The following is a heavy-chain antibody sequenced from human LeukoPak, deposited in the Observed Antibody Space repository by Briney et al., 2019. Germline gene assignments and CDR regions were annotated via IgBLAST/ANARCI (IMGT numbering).Heavy chain of an antibody. V-gene: IGHV4-59*06. J-gene: IGHJ6*02. D-gene: IGHD1-26*01. CDR3: AGEGQDGRVYFGLDV. Sequence: PSETLSLTCTVSGGSISSYYWSWIRQPPGKGLEWIGYIFYSGNTYYNPSLKSRLTISVDTSKNEFSLKLRSVTAADTAVYYCAGEGQDGRVYFGLDVWGQGTTVTVSS. CDR1: GGSISSYY. CDR2: IFYSGNT.